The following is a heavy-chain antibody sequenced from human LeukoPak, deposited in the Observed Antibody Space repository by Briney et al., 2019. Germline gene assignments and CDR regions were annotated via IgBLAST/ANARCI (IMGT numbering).Heavy chain of an antibody. CDR3: AKDTRYADTPMGPELSGYMDV. J-gene: IGHJ6*03. CDR1: GFTFRSYA. CDR2: ISGGGGST. D-gene: IGHD5-18*01. V-gene: IGHV3-23*01. Sequence: GGSLRLSCAASGFTFRSYAMSWVRQAPGKGLEWVSAISGGGGSTYYTDSVKGRFTISRDNSKNTLYLQMNSLRAEDTAVYYCAKDTRYADTPMGPELSGYMDVWGKGTTVTVSS.